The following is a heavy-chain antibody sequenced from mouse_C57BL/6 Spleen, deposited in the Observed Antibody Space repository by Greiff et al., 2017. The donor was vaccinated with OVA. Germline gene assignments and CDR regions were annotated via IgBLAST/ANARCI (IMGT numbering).Heavy chain of an antibody. CDR2: ISDGGSYT. J-gene: IGHJ3*01. V-gene: IGHV5-4*01. CDR3: ARSHYYGSISFAY. Sequence: EVQVVESGGGLVKPGGSLKLSCAASGFTFSSYAMSWVRQTPEKRLAWVATISDGGSYTYYPDNVKGRFTISRDNAKNNLYLQMSHLKSEDTAMDYCARSHYYGSISFAYWGQGTLVTVSA. D-gene: IGHD1-1*01. CDR1: GFTFSSYA.